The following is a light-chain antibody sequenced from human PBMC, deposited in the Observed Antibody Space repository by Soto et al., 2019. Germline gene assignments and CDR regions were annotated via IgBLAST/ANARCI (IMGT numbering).Light chain of an antibody. CDR1: QDISSW. CDR3: LQFYNFSWT. CDR2: AAS. Sequence: DIQMTQSPSSVSASVGDRVTITCRASQDISSWLAWYQQKPGKAPKIMIYAASSLQGGVPSRFSGSGSGTEFTLTISSLQPEDFATYYCLQFYNFSWTFGQGTKVEIK. J-gene: IGKJ1*01. V-gene: IGKV1-12*01.